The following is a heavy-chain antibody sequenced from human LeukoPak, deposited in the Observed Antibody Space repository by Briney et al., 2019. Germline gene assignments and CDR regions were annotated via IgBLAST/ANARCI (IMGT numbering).Heavy chain of an antibody. CDR2: IYPTGNT. V-gene: IGHV4-4*07. J-gene: IGHJ6*03. CDR3: ARLKFYDSTGYSPGYYMDV. CDR1: GGAIMSYY. Sequence: SETLSLTCSVSGGAIMSYYWSWIRQPAGKGPEWIGRIYPTGNTDYNPSLKTRVTMSTDLSKKQFSLRLRSVSAADTAVYYCARLKFYDSTGYSPGYYMDVWGKGTAVTVSS. D-gene: IGHD3-22*01.